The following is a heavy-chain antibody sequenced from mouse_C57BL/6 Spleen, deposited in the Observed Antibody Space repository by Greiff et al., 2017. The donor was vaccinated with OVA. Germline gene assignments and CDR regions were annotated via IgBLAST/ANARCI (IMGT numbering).Heavy chain of an antibody. CDR1: GYSITSGYY. D-gene: IGHD2-4*01. Sequence: ESGPGLVKPSQSLSLTCSVTGYSITSGYYWNWIRQFPGNKLEWMGYISYDGSNNYNPSLKNRISITRDTSKNQFFLKLNSVTTEDTATYYCARAGYDYDVALDYWGQGTTLTVSS. CDR3: ARAGYDYDVALDY. J-gene: IGHJ2*01. V-gene: IGHV3-6*01. CDR2: ISYDGSN.